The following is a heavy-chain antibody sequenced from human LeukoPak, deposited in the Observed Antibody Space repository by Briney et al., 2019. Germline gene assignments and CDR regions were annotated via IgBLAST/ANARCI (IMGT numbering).Heavy chain of an antibody. D-gene: IGHD2-2*01. Sequence: SGGCLRLSCAASGFTFSSYSMNWVRQAPGKGLEWVSSICSSSSYIYYADSVKGRFTISRDNAKNSLYLQMNSLRAEDTAVYYCARACSTSTWRDGFDIWGQGTMVTVCS. V-gene: IGHV3-21*01. J-gene: IGHJ3*02. CDR3: ARACSTSTWRDGFDI. CDR2: ICSSSSYI. CDR1: GFTFSSYS.